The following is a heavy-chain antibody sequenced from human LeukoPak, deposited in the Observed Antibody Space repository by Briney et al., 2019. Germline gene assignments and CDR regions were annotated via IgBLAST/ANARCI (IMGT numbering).Heavy chain of an antibody. J-gene: IGHJ4*02. CDR2: ISYDGSNK. Sequence: PGRSLRLSCAASGFTFSSYGMHWVRQAPGKGLEWVAVISYDGSNKYYADSVKGRFTISRDNSKNTLYLQMNSLRAEDTAVYYCANEAYYDSSGYYPYYFDYWGQGTLVTVSS. CDR3: ANEAYYDSSGYYPYYFDY. D-gene: IGHD3-22*01. CDR1: GFTFSSYG. V-gene: IGHV3-30*18.